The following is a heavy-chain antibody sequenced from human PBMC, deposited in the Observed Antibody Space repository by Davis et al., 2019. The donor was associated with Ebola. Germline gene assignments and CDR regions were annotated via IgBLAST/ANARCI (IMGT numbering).Heavy chain of an antibody. CDR2: IRSKANNYAT. D-gene: IGHD2-2*01. V-gene: IGHV3-73*01. J-gene: IGHJ4*02. CDR3: TREASGTGLLDY. CDR1: WFTFSRSA. Sequence: SLILSFASSWFTFSRSAMHRVRQASGKGLEWVGRIRSKANNYATAYAASVKGRFTISRDDSKNTAYLQMNSLKTEDTAVYYCTREASGTGLLDYWGQGTLVSVSS.